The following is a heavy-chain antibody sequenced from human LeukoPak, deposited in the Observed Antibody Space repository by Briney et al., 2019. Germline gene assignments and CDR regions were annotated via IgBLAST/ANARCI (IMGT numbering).Heavy chain of an antibody. V-gene: IGHV3-48*03. J-gene: IGHJ6*02. CDR3: ARDHGDSYYYGMDV. D-gene: IGHD4-17*01. Sequence: GGSLRLSCAASGFTFSSYEMNWVRQAPGKGLEWVSYIRSSGSTIYYADSVKGPFTISRDNAKNSLYLQMNSLRAEDTAVYYCARDHGDSYYYGMDVWGQGTTVTVSS. CDR1: GFTFSSYE. CDR2: IRSSGSTI.